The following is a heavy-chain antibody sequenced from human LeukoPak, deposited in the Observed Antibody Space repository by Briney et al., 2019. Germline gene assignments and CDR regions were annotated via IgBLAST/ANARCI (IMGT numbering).Heavy chain of an antibody. CDR3: ARATMRPRTYYFDY. Sequence: SQTLSLTCTVSGGSINSGSYYWSWIRQPAGKGLEWIGRIYSSGSTNFNPSLKSRVTISQDTSKNQVSLKVNSVTAADTAVYYCARATMRPRTYYFDYWGQGTLVTVSS. CDR1: GGSINSGSYY. J-gene: IGHJ4*02. V-gene: IGHV4-61*02. D-gene: IGHD5-24*01. CDR2: IYSSGST.